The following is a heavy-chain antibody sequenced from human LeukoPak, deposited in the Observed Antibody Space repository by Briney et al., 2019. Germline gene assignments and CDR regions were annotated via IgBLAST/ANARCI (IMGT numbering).Heavy chain of an antibody. V-gene: IGHV4-38-2*01. D-gene: IGHD5/OR15-5a*01. CDR3: ARNMSTEGWFDS. Sequence: SESLSLTCVVSDYSITSGDYWAWIRQLPGKGREWTGSIYNSVSTSRNPSLKSRVTMSVDPSKNQFSLNLRSVTAADTAVYYCARNMSTEGWFDSWGRGTLVTVSS. J-gene: IGHJ5*01. CDR1: DYSITSGDY. CDR2: IYNSVST.